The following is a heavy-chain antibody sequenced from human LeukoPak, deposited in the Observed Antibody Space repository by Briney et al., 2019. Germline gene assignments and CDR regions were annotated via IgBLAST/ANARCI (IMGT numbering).Heavy chain of an antibody. CDR3: ARTYYYDSSGYYRTHSFDY. V-gene: IGHV1-2*02. CDR1: GYTFTGYY. CDR2: INPNSGGT. J-gene: IGHJ4*02. Sequence: GASVKVSCKASGYTFTGYYMHWVRQAPGQGLEWMGWINPNSGGTNHAQKFQGRVTMTRDTSISTAYMELSRLRSDDTAVYYCARTYYYDSSGYYRTHSFDYWGQGTLVTVSS. D-gene: IGHD3-22*01.